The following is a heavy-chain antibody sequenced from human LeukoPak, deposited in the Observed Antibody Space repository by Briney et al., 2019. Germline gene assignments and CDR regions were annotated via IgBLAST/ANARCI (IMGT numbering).Heavy chain of an antibody. CDR1: GYTFTGYY. Sequence: GASVKVSCKASGYTFTGYYMHWVRQAPGQGLEWMGRINPNSGGTNYAQKFQGRVTMTRDTSISTAYMALSRLRSDDTAVYYCARSYYYGSGSRVDWFDPWGQGTLVTVSS. CDR2: INPNSGGT. V-gene: IGHV1-2*06. CDR3: ARSYYYGSGSRVDWFDP. J-gene: IGHJ5*02. D-gene: IGHD3-10*01.